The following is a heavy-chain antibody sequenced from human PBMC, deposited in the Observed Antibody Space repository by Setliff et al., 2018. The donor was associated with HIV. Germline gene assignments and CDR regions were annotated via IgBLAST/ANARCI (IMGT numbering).Heavy chain of an antibody. CDR3: ARDTYDSSGYYYFDY. D-gene: IGHD3-22*01. Sequence: ASVKVSCKASGGTFSSYAISWVRQAPGQGLEWMGGIIPILGIANYAQKFQGRVTITADKSTSTAYVELSSLRSEDTAVYYCARDTYDSSGYYYFDYWGQGTLVTVSS. J-gene: IGHJ4*02. CDR2: IIPILGIA. CDR1: GGTFSSYA. V-gene: IGHV1-69*10.